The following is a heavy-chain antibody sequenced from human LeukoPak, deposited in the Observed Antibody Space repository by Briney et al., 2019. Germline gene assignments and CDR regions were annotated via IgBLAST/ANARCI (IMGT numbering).Heavy chain of an antibody. J-gene: IGHJ6*04. CDR3: AELGITMIGGV. CDR1: GFTFSSYW. V-gene: IGHV3-74*01. CDR2: INSDGSST. Sequence: GGSLRLSCAASGFTFSSYWMHWVRQAPGKGLVWASRINSDGSSTSYADSVKGRFTISRDNAKNSLYLQMNSLRAEDTAVYYCAELGITMIGGVWGKGTTVTISS. D-gene: IGHD3-10*02.